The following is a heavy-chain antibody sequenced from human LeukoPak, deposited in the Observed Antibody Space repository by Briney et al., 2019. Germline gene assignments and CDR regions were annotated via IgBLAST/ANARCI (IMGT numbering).Heavy chain of an antibody. CDR3: VREGDDFNFDY. D-gene: IGHD5-24*01. CDR1: GFTFRSYW. J-gene: IGHJ4*02. V-gene: IGHV3-74*01. Sequence: PGGSLRLSCAASGFTFRSYWMYWVRQAPGKGLEWVSRVIRDGSFTNYADSVKGRFTISRENAKNTLYLQMSSLRVEDTAVCFCVREGDDFNFDYWGQGSLVTVSS. CDR2: VIRDGSFT.